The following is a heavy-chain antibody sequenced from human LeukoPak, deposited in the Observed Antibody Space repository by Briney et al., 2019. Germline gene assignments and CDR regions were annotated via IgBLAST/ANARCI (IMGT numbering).Heavy chain of an antibody. CDR1: GMPFNTYD. CDR2: IWYEGSEK. V-gene: IGHV3-33*01. CDR3: ARDAPIYCTNGVCYAFDI. J-gene: IGHJ3*02. D-gene: IGHD2-8*01. Sequence: PGGSLRLSCAASGMPFNTYDMYWVRQAPGNGLERVAVIWYEGSEKLYADSVKGRFTVSRENSKNTLFLQMNSLRGEDTAVYYCARDAPIYCTNGVCYAFDIWGQGTMVTVSS.